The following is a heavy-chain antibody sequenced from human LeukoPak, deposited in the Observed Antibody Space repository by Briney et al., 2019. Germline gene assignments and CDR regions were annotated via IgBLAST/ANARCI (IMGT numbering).Heavy chain of an antibody. CDR3: ARGFRGDNFDY. Sequence: PSETLSLTCAVSGYSISSAFYWGWIRQPPGQGLEWIGTIHYSGSTSYNPSLKSRVTISVDTSKNQFSLKLRSVTAADTAVYYCARGFRGDNFDYWGQGTLVTVSS. D-gene: IGHD7-27*01. CDR1: GYSISSAFY. CDR2: IHYSGST. V-gene: IGHV4-38-2*01. J-gene: IGHJ4*02.